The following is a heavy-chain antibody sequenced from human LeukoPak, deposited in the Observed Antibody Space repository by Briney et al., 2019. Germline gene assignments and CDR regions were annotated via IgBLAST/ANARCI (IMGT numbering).Heavy chain of an antibody. Sequence: GGSLRLSCAASGFTFSSYSMNWVRQAPGKGLEWVSYISSSSSTIYYADSVKGRFTISRDNAKNSLYLQMNSLRAEDTAVYYCARGPSGYHNTGGQGTLVTVSS. J-gene: IGHJ4*02. CDR2: ISSSSSTI. CDR1: GFTFSSYS. V-gene: IGHV3-48*01. D-gene: IGHD5-12*01. CDR3: ARGPSGYHNT.